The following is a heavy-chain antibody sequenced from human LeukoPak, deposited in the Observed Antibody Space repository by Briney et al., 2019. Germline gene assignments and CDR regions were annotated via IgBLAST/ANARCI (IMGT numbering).Heavy chain of an antibody. D-gene: IGHD6-13*01. V-gene: IGHV1-46*01. CDR1: GYTFSMYN. CDR2: INPSGGT. Sequence: ASVQVSSQASGYTFSMYNMHWVRPAPGQGLEWMGIINPSGGTSYAQKLQGRITMTRDTSTSTLYMELSSLRSEDRAVYYCAREGVAGTGLDYWGQGTLVTVSS. CDR3: AREGVAGTGLDY. J-gene: IGHJ4*02.